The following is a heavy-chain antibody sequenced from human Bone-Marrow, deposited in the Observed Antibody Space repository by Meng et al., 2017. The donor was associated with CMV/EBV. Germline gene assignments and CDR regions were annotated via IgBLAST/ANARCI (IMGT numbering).Heavy chain of an antibody. Sequence: KVSSNAPGGTFSSYAISWVRQAPGQGLEWMGGIIPILGIANYAQKFQGRVTITADKSTSTAYMELSSLRSEDTAVYYCARSPDDYLGHDDFDIWGQGTMVTVSS. CDR3: ARSPDDYLGHDDFDI. D-gene: IGHD3-16*01. CDR1: GGTFSSYA. J-gene: IGHJ3*02. V-gene: IGHV1-69*10. CDR2: IIPILGIA.